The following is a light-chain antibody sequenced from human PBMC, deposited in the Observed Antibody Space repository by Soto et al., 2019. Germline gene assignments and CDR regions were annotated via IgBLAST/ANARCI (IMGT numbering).Light chain of an antibody. CDR1: NSNIGAGYD. CDR2: GYI. V-gene: IGLV1-40*01. J-gene: IGLJ3*02. CDR3: QSYDNSLSGWV. Sequence: QSVLTQPPSVSGAPGQRVTISCAGNNSNIGAGYDVHWYQQLPGTAPNFLIYGYISRPSGVPDRFSGSKSGTSASLAITGLQAEDEADYYCQSYDNSLSGWVFGGGTKLTVL.